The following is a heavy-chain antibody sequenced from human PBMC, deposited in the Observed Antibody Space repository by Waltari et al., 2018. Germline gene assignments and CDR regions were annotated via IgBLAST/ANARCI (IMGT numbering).Heavy chain of an antibody. V-gene: IGHV3-11*04. D-gene: IGHD3-3*01. Sequence: QVQLVESGGGLVKPGGSLRLSCAASGFTFSDYYMSWIRQAPGKGVEWFSYITSSGSTIYYADSVKGRFTISRDNAKNSLYLQMNSLRAEDTAVYYCARDRGASYDFWSGYYQFDYWGQGTLVTVSS. CDR2: ITSSGSTI. CDR1: GFTFSDYY. CDR3: ARDRGASYDFWSGYYQFDY. J-gene: IGHJ4*02.